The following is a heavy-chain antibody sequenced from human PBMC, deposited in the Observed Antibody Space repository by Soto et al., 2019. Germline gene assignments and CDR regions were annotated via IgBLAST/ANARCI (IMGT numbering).Heavy chain of an antibody. CDR3: ARDWGRGQFLTNKDY. V-gene: IGHV1-18*01. CDR2: ISGYNGNT. Sequence: QIQLVQSGVEVKKPGASVKVSCKASGYTFTSYGITWVRQAPGQGLEWMGWISGYNGNTNYAQKFKGRVTMTTDTSTSTAYMELGNLRSDDTAVYYCARDWGRGQFLTNKDYWGQGTLVTVSS. J-gene: IGHJ4*02. D-gene: IGHD3-9*01. CDR1: GYTFTSYG.